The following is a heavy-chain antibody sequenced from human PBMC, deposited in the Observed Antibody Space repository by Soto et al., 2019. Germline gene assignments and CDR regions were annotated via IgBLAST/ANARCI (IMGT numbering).Heavy chain of an antibody. D-gene: IGHD3-22*01. V-gene: IGHV1-69*01. J-gene: IGHJ4*02. CDR3: ARGWGYDSNDDYYAY. Sequence: QVQLVQSGAEVRKPGSSVKVSCKASGGTFSRHAISWVRQAPGQGLEWMGGIIPIFGTANHAQKFQGRVTIIADESTSTVYMELISLRSEDTAMYYCARGWGYDSNDDYYAYWGQGTLVIVSS. CDR2: IIPIFGTA. CDR1: GGTFSRHA.